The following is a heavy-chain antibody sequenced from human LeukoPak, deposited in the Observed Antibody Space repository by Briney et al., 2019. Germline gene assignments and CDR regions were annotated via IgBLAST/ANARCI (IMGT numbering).Heavy chain of an antibody. D-gene: IGHD5-12*01. CDR1: VFTFISYS. J-gene: IGHJ3*02. CDR3: ARDGGYSGYEQDDAFDI. V-gene: IGHV3-21*01. CDR2: SSSSSSYI. Sequence: GGSLRLSCAASVFTFISYSMHWVRKAPGKGLEWVSSSSSSSSYIYYAHSVKVGFTISRDNAKISLYLQMDRLRSEDTAVYYCARDGGYSGYEQDDAFDIWGQGTMVTVSS.